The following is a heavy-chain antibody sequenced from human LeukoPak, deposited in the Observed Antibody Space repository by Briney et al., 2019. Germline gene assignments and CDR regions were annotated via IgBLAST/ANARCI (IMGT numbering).Heavy chain of an antibody. D-gene: IGHD3-10*01. V-gene: IGHV4-59*01. Sequence: PSETLFFTCAAAGGSISSYYWSWIRQPPRKRLEWIGYIHYTGSTNYNPSFQSRVTISVDTSKNQFSLKLSSVTAADTAVYYCARVEEGYGSGRRENYYYYYMDVWGKGTTVTISS. J-gene: IGHJ6*03. CDR1: GGSISSYY. CDR2: IHYTGST. CDR3: ARVEEGYGSGRRENYYYYYMDV.